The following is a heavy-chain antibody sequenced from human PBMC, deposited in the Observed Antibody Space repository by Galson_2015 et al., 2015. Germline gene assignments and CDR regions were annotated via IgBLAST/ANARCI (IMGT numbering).Heavy chain of an antibody. CDR1: GFTVSTNY. V-gene: IGHV3-53*01. CDR2: IYSGGST. CDR3: ATVTKPLRYFDS. D-gene: IGHD3-9*01. Sequence: FLRLSCAASGFTVSTNYVTWVRQAPGKGLEWLSIIYSGGSTYYADSVKGRFAISRDNSKNTLDLQMNSLRAEDTAVYYCATVTKPLRYFDSWGQGTLVTVSS. J-gene: IGHJ4*02.